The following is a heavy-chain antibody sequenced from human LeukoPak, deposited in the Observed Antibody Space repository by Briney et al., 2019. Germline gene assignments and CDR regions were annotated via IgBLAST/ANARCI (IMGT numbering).Heavy chain of an antibody. CDR1: GYKFTDDY. Sequence: GASVKVSCKASGYKFTDDYMHWVRQAPGQGLEFMGWINPDSGFTNYAQKFKGRVTMTRDTSISTAYLEVRSLTSDDTAVYYRAPTDEAYTSWWKVWGQGTLVTVSS. V-gene: IGHV1-2*02. J-gene: IGHJ4*02. CDR2: INPDSGFT. CDR3: APTDEAYTSWWKV. D-gene: IGHD3-16*01.